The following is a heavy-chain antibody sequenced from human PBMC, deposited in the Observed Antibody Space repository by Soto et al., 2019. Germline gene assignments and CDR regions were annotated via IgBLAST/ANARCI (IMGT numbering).Heavy chain of an antibody. CDR2: FDPEDGET. V-gene: IGHV1-24*01. J-gene: IGHJ6*02. Sequence: GASVKVSCRVYGYTLTELSMHRVRQAPGKGLEWMGGFDPEDGETIYAQKFQGRVTMTEDTSTDTAYMELSSLRSEDTAVYYCATSNYYDSSGYLPGGPYYYGMDVWGQGTTVTVSS. CDR1: GYTLTELS. CDR3: ATSNYYDSSGYLPGGPYYYGMDV. D-gene: IGHD3-22*01.